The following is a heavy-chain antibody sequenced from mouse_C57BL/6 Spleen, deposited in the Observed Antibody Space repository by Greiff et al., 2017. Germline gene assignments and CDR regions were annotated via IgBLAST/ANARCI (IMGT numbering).Heavy chain of an antibody. Sequence: QVQLQQPGAELVKPGASVTLSCKASGYTFTSYWMHWVKQRPGRGLAWIGRIDPNSGGTKYNEKVKSKATLTVDKPSSTAYMQRSSLTSEDSAVYYCAGFRGGAMDYWGQGTSVTVSS. CDR2: IDPNSGGT. CDR3: AGFRGGAMDY. CDR1: GYTFTSYW. J-gene: IGHJ4*01. V-gene: IGHV1-72*01.